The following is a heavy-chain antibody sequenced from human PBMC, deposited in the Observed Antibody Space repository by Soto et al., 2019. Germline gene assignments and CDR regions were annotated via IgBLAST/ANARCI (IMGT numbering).Heavy chain of an antibody. CDR2: ISAYNGNT. D-gene: IGHD1-7*01. Sequence: ASAKVSCKASGYTLTSSGISWGRQAPGQGLEWMGWISAYNGNTNYAQKLQGRVTMTTDTSTSTAYMELRSLRSDDTAVYYCARTGTRNFIDYWGQGTLVTVSS. CDR1: GYTLTSSG. J-gene: IGHJ4*02. V-gene: IGHV1-18*01. CDR3: ARTGTRNFIDY.